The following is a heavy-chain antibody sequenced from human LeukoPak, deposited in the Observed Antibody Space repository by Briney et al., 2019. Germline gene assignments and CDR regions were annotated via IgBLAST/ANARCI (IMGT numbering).Heavy chain of an antibody. CDR2: IDYSGST. CDR1: GGSISSYY. J-gene: IGHJ4*02. D-gene: IGHD3-10*01. CDR3: AREYGSERPPDY. Sequence: ASETLSLTCTVSGGSISSYYWSWVRQPPGKGLEWIGYIDYSGSTNYNPSLKSRVTISVDTSKNQFSLKLTSVTAADTALYYCAREYGSERPPDYWGQGTLVTVSS. V-gene: IGHV4-59*01.